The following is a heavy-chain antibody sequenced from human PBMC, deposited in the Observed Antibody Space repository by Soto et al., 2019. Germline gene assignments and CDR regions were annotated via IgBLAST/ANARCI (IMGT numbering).Heavy chain of an antibody. J-gene: IGHJ6*03. V-gene: IGHV1-69*04. CDR2: IIPILGVP. CDR3: ARVAEMGTVTKGYDYYMDV. D-gene: IGHD4-17*01. Sequence: QFQLVQSGAEVKKPGSSVKVSCKASGDTFSNHTISWVRPAPGQELEWMGWIIPILGVPNYAQKFQDRVTITGGNSTSTAYMEMSRLRAADTPEYDCARVAEMGTVTKGYDYYMDVWGPGTTVTVSS. CDR1: GDTFSNHT.